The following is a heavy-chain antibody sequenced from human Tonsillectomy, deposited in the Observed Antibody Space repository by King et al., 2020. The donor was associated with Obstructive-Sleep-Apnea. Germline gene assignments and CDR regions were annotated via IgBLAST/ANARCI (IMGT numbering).Heavy chain of an antibody. V-gene: IGHV3-7*01. CDR2: INPDGVDK. Sequence: VQLVESGGGLVQPGGSLRLSWVASGSFFSGLYMSWFRRAPGKGLEWVAKINPDGVDKSYGDLWKGRFTISRDNAKNSLFLQRSSLRGEDTAVYYCAKEEWYRFDFWGQGTLVTVSS. D-gene: IGHD3-3*01. CDR3: AKEEWYRFDF. CDR1: GSFFSGLY. J-gene: IGHJ4*02.